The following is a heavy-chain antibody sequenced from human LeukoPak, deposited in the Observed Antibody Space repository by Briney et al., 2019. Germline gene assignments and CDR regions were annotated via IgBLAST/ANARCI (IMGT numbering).Heavy chain of an antibody. CDR2: ISGGSSTI. Sequence: PGGSLRLSCAASGFTFSSYSMNWVRQAPGKGLEWVSYISGGSSTIYYADSVKGRFTISRDNAKNSLYLQMNSLRDEDTAVYYCAIAVAGGLYYYYGMDVWGQGTTVTVSS. V-gene: IGHV3-48*02. CDR3: AIAVAGGLYYYYGMDV. CDR1: GFTFSSYS. J-gene: IGHJ6*02. D-gene: IGHD6-19*01.